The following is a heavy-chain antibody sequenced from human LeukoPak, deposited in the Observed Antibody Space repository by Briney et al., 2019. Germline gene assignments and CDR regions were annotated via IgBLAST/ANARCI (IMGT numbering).Heavy chain of an antibody. D-gene: IGHD3-22*01. CDR2: IYSGGST. CDR3: ASLYYYDSSGYSRGY. V-gene: IGHV3-53*01. CDR1: GFTVSSNY. Sequence: GGSLRLSCAASGFTVSSNYMSWVRQAPGKGLEWVSVIYSGGSTYYADSVKGRFTISRDNAKNSLYLQMNSLRAEDTAVYYCASLYYYDSSGYSRGYWGQGTLVTVSS. J-gene: IGHJ4*02.